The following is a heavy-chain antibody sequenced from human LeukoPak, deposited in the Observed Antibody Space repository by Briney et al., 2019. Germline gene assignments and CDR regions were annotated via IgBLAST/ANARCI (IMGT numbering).Heavy chain of an antibody. CDR3: TRELSGSSSRHFDY. CDR1: GFTFSSYT. D-gene: IGHD2-15*01. CDR2: ISSSSTYI. Sequence: GGSLRLSCAASGFTFSSYTMNWVRQAPGKGLEWVSSISSSSTYIYYADSVKGRFTISRDNAKDTLYLQMNSLRAEDTAVYYCTRELSGSSSRHFDYWGQGTLVTVSS. V-gene: IGHV3-21*01. J-gene: IGHJ4*02.